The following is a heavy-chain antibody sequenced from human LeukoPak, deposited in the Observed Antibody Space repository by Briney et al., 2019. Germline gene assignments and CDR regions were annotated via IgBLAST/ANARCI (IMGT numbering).Heavy chain of an antibody. CDR3: ARDRRTMTTCDY. CDR2: ISSSSSYI. D-gene: IGHD4-17*01. CDR1: GFTFSSYT. V-gene: IGHV3-21*01. Sequence: GGSLRLSCAASGFTFSSYTMNWVRHAPGKGLEWVSSISSSSSYIYYADSVKGRCIISRDNAKNSLYLQMNSLRAEDTAVYYCARDRRTMTTCDYWGQGSLVTVS. J-gene: IGHJ4*02.